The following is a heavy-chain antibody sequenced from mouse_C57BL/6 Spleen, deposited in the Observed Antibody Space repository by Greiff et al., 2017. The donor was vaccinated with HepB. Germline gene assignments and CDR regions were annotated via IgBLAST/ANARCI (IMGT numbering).Heavy chain of an antibody. CDR2: ISSGSSTI. D-gene: IGHD2-2*01. V-gene: IGHV5-17*01. J-gene: IGHJ4*01. CDR1: GFTFSDYG. Sequence: EVHLVESGGGLVKPGGSLKLSCAASGFTFSDYGMHWVRQAPEKGLEWVAYISSGSSTIYYADTVKGRFTIARDNAKNTLFLQMTSLRSEDTAMYYCAGGGIWLRRGAMDYWGQGTSVTVSS. CDR3: AGGGIWLRRGAMDY.